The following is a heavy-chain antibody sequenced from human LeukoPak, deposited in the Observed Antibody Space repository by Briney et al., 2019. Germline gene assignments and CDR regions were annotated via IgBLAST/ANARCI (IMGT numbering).Heavy chain of an antibody. V-gene: IGHV4-59*01. J-gene: IGHJ5*02. Sequence: SGGSLRLSCEASGFTFSNVWMNWIRQPPGKGLEWIGYIYYSGSTNYNPSLKSRVTISVDTSKNQFSLKLSSVTAADTAVYYCARAVDIVVVPAAVNWFDPWGQGTLVTVSS. CDR3: ARAVDIVVVPAAVNWFDP. CDR1: GFTFSNVW. CDR2: IYYSGST. D-gene: IGHD2-2*03.